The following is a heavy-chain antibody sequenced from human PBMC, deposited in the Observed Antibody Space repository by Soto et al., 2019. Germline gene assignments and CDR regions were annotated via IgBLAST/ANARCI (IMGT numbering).Heavy chain of an antibody. CDR2: MFYSGLT. V-gene: IGHV4-39*01. J-gene: IGHJ6*02. CDR1: GYSVTSSDYY. D-gene: IGHD2-15*01. CDR3: APLSVSLSGPYGIHV. Sequence: SETLSLTCSVSGYSVTSSDYYWAWIRQPPGKGLEWIGSMFYSGLTYYNPSLKSRVTLSVDTSKNQFSVRLNSVTAADTAVYYCAPLSVSLSGPYGIHVWGQGTTVTVSS.